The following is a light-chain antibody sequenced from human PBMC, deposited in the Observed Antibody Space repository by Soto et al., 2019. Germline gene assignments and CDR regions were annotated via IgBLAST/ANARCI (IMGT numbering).Light chain of an antibody. CDR2: AAS. J-gene: IGKJ2*01. CDR3: QQYGSLPYI. CDR1: QDISNH. V-gene: IGKV1-33*01. Sequence: DLQMTQSPSSLSASVGDRVTITCQASQDISNHLNWYQLQPGEAPKLLIYAASNLETGVPSRFSGGGSGTDFTFTISSLQPEDIAIYYCQQYGSLPYIFGQGTKLEIK.